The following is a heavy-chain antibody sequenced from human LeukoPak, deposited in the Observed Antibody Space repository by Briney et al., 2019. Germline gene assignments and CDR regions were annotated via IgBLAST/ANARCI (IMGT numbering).Heavy chain of an antibody. V-gene: IGHV3-23*01. CDR3: AKGSTGSAYSAVDH. CDR2: VSGSGDAT. Sequence: GGSLRLSCAASGFTFGSYALSWVRQAPGKGLEWVSTVSGSGDATYYADSVKGRFTVSRDDSKNTLHLQMDSLRAVDTALYYCAKGSTGSAYSAVDHWGQGTLVTVSS. CDR1: GFTFGSYA. D-gene: IGHD2-15*01. J-gene: IGHJ4*02.